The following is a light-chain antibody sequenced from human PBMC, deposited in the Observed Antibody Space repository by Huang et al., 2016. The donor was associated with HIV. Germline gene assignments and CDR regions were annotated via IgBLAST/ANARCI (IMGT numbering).Light chain of an antibody. CDR1: QSVSSSY. V-gene: IGKV3-20*01. CDR3: QQYGSSPMYT. Sequence: EIVLTQSPGTLSLSPGERATLSCRASQSVSSSYLAWYQQKPGQAPRLLTDGASSRATGIPDRFSGSGSGTDFTLTISRLEPEDFAVYYCQQYGSSPMYTFGQGTKLEIK. CDR2: GAS. J-gene: IGKJ2*01.